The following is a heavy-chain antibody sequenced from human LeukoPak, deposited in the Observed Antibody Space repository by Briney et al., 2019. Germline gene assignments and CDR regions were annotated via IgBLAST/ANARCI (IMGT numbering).Heavy chain of an antibody. D-gene: IGHD3-3*01. CDR3: ARSWGYDFWSGNLLDY. V-gene: IGHV4-39*07. CDR1: GASISSTSHY. Sequence: SETLSLTCTVSGASISSTSHYWGWIRQPPGKGLEWVGSIYYSGSTYYNPSLKSRVTMSIDMSKKQFSLNLSSVTAAGTAVYYCARSWGYDFWSGNLLDYWSQGTLVTVSS. CDR2: IYYSGST. J-gene: IGHJ4*02.